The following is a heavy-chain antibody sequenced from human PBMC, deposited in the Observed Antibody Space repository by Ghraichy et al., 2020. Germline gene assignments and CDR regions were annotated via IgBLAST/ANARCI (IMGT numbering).Heavy chain of an antibody. J-gene: IGHJ5*02. CDR1: GVSITTYY. D-gene: IGHD6-13*01. CDR3: ARDRGSGQQLGYNWFDP. V-gene: IGHV4-4*07. CDR2: IFSGGNT. Sequence: SETLSLTCAVSGVSITTYYWSWLRQPAGKGLEWIGRIFSGGNTDYSPSLESRVTISIDTSKNHFSLKLSSVTAADTAVYYCARDRGSGQQLGYNWFDPWGQGTLVTVAS.